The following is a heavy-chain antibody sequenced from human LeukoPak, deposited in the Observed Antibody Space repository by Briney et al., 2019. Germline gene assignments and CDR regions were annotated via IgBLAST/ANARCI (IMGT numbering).Heavy chain of an antibody. V-gene: IGHV3-7*01. CDR3: ARLGHYYYYYMDV. Sequence: PGGSLRLSCAASGFIFSSYWMSWVRQAPGKGLEWVANIKQDGSEKYYVDSVKGRFTISRDNAKNSLYLQMNSLRAEDTAVYYCARLGHYYYYYMDVWGKGTTVTVSS. D-gene: IGHD3-16*01. CDR2: IKQDGSEK. J-gene: IGHJ6*03. CDR1: GFIFSSYW.